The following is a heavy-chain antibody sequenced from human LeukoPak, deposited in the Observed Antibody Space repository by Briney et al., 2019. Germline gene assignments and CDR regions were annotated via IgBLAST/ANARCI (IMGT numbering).Heavy chain of an antibody. D-gene: IGHD2-2*02. CDR3: ARVEYCSATSCYTDV. CDR1: GGSISSYY. V-gene: IGHV4-4*07. CDR2: IHTTGST. Sequence: PSETLSLTCTVSGGSISSYYWSWIRQPAGKGLEWIGRIHTTGSTNYNPSLKSRVTMSVDTSKNQFSLKLTSVTAADTAVYYCARVEYCSATSCYTDVWGKGTTVTISP. J-gene: IGHJ6*04.